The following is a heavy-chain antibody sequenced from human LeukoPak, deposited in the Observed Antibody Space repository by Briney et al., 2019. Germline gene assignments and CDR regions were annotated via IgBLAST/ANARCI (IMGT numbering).Heavy chain of an antibody. CDR3: AREFPSVGAPFDI. CDR2: IIPIFGTA. CDR1: GGTFSCYA. Sequence: SVTVSCKASGGTFSCYAISWVRQAPGQGLEWMGGIIPIFGTANYAQKFQGRVTITTDESTSTAYMELSSLRSEDTAVYYCAREFPSVGAPFDIWGQGTMVTVSS. V-gene: IGHV1-69*05. J-gene: IGHJ3*02. D-gene: IGHD5/OR15-5a*01.